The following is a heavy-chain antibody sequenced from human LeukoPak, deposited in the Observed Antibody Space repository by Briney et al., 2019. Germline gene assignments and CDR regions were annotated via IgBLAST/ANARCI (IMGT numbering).Heavy chain of an antibody. CDR1: GGSISSYY. Sequence: SETLSLTCTVSGGSISSYYWSWIRQPPGKGLEWIGYIYYSGSTNYNPSLKSRVTISVDRSKNQFSLKLSSVTAADTAMYYCARLDSGYSSVFGYWGQGTLVTVSS. J-gene: IGHJ4*02. D-gene: IGHD6-19*01. V-gene: IGHV4-59*08. CDR3: ARLDSGYSSVFGY. CDR2: IYYSGST.